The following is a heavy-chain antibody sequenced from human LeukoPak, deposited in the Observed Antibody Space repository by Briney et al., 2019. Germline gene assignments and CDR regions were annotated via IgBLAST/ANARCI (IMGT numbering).Heavy chain of an antibody. CDR1: GGSISSYY. V-gene: IGHV4-39*07. CDR3: ARALGYCSGGSCYAGGDY. CDR2: IYYSGST. J-gene: IGHJ4*02. D-gene: IGHD2-15*01. Sequence: PSETLSLTCTVSGGSISSYYWGWIRQPPGKGLEWIGSIYYSGSTYYNPSLKSRVTISVDTSKNQFSLKLSSVTAADTAVYYCARALGYCSGGSCYAGGDYWGQGTLVSVSS.